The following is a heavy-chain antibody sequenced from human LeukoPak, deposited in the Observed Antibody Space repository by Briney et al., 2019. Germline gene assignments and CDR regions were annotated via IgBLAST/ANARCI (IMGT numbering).Heavy chain of an antibody. CDR3: AREARGSGRDFDY. CDR2: IGTRSNPI. V-gene: IGHV3-11*01. Sequence: GGSLRLSCAASGFSFSDFYMSWVRQAPGMGLEWISYIGTRSNPIYYADSVKGRFTISRDDAKNSLYLQMNSLRDEDTAVYFCAREARGSGRDFDYWGQGILVTVSS. D-gene: IGHD1-26*01. CDR1: GFSFSDFY. J-gene: IGHJ4*02.